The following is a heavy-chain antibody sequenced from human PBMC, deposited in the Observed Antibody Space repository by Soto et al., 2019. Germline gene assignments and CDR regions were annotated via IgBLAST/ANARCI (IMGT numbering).Heavy chain of an antibody. CDR2: IYYSGST. CDR3: ARYSGTLL. Sequence: PSETLSLTCTVSGGSISSSSYYWGWIRQPPGKGLEWIGSIYYSGSTYYNPSLKSRVTISVDTSKNQFSLKLSSVTAADTAVYYCARYSGTLLWGQGTLVTVSS. D-gene: IGHD5-12*01. J-gene: IGHJ4*02. CDR1: GGSISSSSYY. V-gene: IGHV4-39*01.